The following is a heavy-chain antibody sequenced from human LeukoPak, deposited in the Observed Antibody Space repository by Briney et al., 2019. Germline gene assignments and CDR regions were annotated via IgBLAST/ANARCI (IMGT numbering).Heavy chain of an antibody. CDR3: GRYKFGNYDAFDI. J-gene: IGHJ3*02. D-gene: IGHD1-7*01. V-gene: IGHV3-66*02. CDR1: GFTVSSNY. Sequence: GGSLRLSCAASGFTVSSNYMSWVRQARGKGLEWVSVIYSGGSTYYADSVKGRVTISRDNSKNTLYLQMNSLRAEDTAVYYCGRYKFGNYDAFDIWGQGTTVTVSS. CDR2: IYSGGST.